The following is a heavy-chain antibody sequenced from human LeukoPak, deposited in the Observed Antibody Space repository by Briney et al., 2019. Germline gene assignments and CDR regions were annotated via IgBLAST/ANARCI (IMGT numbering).Heavy chain of an antibody. CDR1: GFTVSSNY. Sequence: GGSLRLSCAASGFTVSSNYMSWVRQAPGKGLEWVSVIYSGGSTYYADSVKGRFTISRDNSKNTLYLQKNSLRAEDTAVYYCARDTWNDVFDYWGQGTLVTVSS. CDR2: IYSGGST. CDR3: ARDTWNDVFDY. D-gene: IGHD1-1*01. V-gene: IGHV3-66*01. J-gene: IGHJ4*02.